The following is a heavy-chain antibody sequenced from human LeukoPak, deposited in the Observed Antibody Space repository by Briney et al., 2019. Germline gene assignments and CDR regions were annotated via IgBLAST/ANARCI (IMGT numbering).Heavy chain of an antibody. CDR3: AKDQDPHSYGSGSYAPFDY. V-gene: IGHV3-33*06. CDR1: GFTFSSYG. CDR2: IWYDGSNK. J-gene: IGHJ4*02. Sequence: AGGSLRLSCAASGFTFSSYGMHWVRQAPGKGLEWVAVIWYDGSNKYYADSVKGRFTISRDNSKNTLYLQINSLRADDTAVYYCAKDQDPHSYGSGSYAPFDYWGQGTLVTVSS. D-gene: IGHD3-10*01.